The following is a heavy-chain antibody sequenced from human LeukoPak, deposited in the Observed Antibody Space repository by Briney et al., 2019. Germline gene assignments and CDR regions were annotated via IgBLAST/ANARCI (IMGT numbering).Heavy chain of an antibody. CDR2: ISGSGFST. CDR1: GFTFSSYG. CDR3: AKLAGGSCSGSSCPDFDS. V-gene: IGHV3-23*01. J-gene: IGHJ4*02. D-gene: IGHD2-15*01. Sequence: GGSLRLSCAASGFTFSSYGMNWVRQAPGKGLEWVSAISGSGFSTYYADSVKGRFTISRDNSKNTLYLQMNSLRVEDTAVYYCAKLAGGSCSGSSCPDFDSWGQGTLVTVSS.